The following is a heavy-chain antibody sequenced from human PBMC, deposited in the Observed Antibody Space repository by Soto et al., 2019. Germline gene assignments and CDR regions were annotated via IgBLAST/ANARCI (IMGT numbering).Heavy chain of an antibody. CDR2: INPMLGVA. CDR3: ARGPAQFDP. Sequence: QLLLVQSGAEVKKSGSSVKVSCKASGGSFSSLVISWLRQAPGQGPEWMGGINPMLGVANFAQKFQDRVTITADESTTTAYMELSSLRSADTAVYYCARGPAQFDPWGQGTLVTVSS. D-gene: IGHD2-2*01. CDR1: GGSFSSLV. V-gene: IGHV1-69*01. J-gene: IGHJ5*02.